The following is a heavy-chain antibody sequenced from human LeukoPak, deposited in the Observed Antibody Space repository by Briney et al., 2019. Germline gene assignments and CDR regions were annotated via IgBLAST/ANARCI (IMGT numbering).Heavy chain of an antibody. D-gene: IGHD4-17*01. CDR2: INPSGGST. CDR1: GYTFTSYY. J-gene: IGHJ5*02. CDR3: AKDEIYGDYHWFDP. V-gene: IGHV1-46*01. Sequence: ASVKVSCKASGYTFTSYYMHRVRQAPGQGLEWMGIINPSGGSTSYAQKFQGRVTMTRDMSTSTVYMELSSLRAEDTAVYYCAKDEIYGDYHWFDPWGQGTLVTVSS.